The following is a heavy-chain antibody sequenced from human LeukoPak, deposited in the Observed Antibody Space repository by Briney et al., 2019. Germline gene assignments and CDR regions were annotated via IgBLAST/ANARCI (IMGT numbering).Heavy chain of an antibody. D-gene: IGHD3-22*01. CDR1: GYSISSGYY. CDR3: ARRVVTIGDDAFDI. J-gene: IGHJ3*02. CDR2: IYHSGGT. Sequence: PSETLSLTCAVSGYSISSGYYWGWIRQPPGKGLEWIGSIYHSGGTYYNPSLKSRVTISVHTSKNQFSLKLTSVTAADTAVYFCARRVVTIGDDAFDIWGQGTMVTVSS. V-gene: IGHV4-38-2*01.